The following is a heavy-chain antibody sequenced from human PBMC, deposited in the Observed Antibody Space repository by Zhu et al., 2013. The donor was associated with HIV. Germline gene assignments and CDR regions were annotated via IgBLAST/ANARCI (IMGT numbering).Heavy chain of an antibody. V-gene: IGHV1-24*01. J-gene: IGHJ2*01. CDR1: GYTLTELS. CDR3: ATEFRGTTGRVPGGYFDL. D-gene: IGHD4-17*01. CDR2: FDPEDGET. Sequence: QVQLVQSGAEVKKPGASVKVSCKVSGYTLTELSIHWVRQAPGKGLEWMGGFDPEDGETIYAQKFQGRVTMTEDTSTDTSYMELSSLRSEDTAVYYCATEFRGTTGRVPGGYFDLVGPWHPGHCLL.